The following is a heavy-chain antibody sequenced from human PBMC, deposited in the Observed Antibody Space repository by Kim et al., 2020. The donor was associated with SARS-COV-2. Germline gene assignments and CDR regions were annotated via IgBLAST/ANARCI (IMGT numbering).Heavy chain of an antibody. CDR2: IRGDGREK. CDR1: GLTFSNYW. D-gene: IGHD6-19*01. J-gene: IGHJ6*02. Sequence: GGSLRLSCAASGLTFSNYWMTWVRQAPGKGLEWVANIRGDGREKNYVDSVKGRFTISRDNAKNSLYLQMNSLRAEDTAVYYCARGWCRQLCYGMGVWGQGTTVTVSS. CDR3: ARGWCRQLCYGMGV. V-gene: IGHV3-7*03.